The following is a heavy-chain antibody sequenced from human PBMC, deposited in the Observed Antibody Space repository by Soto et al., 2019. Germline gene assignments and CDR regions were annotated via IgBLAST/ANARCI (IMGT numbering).Heavy chain of an antibody. J-gene: IGHJ5*02. CDR2: VYYSGSS. CDR3: ARGGSWLDP. D-gene: IGHD2-15*01. V-gene: IGHV4-59*01. Sequence: QVQLQESGPGLVKPSETLSLTCTVSNGSTTNYYWSWIRQPPGKGLEWIGYVYYSGSSNYNPSLKSRDSISLDTSRKHLSLKLSSVTAADTAVYYCARGGSWLDPWGQGTLVTVSS. CDR1: NGSTTNYY.